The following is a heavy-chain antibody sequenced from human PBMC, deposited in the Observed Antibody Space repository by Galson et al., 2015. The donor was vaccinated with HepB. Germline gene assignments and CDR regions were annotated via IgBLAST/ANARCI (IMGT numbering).Heavy chain of an antibody. Sequence: SLRLSCAASGFTFSSYSMNWVRQAPGKGLEWVSYISSSSSTIYYADSVKGRFTISRDNAKNSLYLQMNSLRDEVTAVYYCAREYSWLQFYYYYGMDVWGQGTTVTVSS. CDR2: ISSSSSTI. D-gene: IGHD5-24*01. CDR3: AREYSWLQFYYYYGMDV. V-gene: IGHV3-48*02. CDR1: GFTFSSYS. J-gene: IGHJ6*02.